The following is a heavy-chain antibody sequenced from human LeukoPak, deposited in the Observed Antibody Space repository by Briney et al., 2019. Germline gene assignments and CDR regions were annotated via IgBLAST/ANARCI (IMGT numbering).Heavy chain of an antibody. CDR2: IYTSGST. V-gene: IGHV4-4*07. Sequence: SETLSLTCTVSGGSISGYYWSWIRQPAGKGLEWIGRIYTSGSTNYNPSLKSRVTMSVDTSKNQFSLKLSSVTAADTAVYYCARHTLLPSYYFDYWGQGTLVTVSS. J-gene: IGHJ4*02. CDR1: GGSISGYY. CDR3: ARHTLLPSYYFDY. D-gene: IGHD2/OR15-2a*01.